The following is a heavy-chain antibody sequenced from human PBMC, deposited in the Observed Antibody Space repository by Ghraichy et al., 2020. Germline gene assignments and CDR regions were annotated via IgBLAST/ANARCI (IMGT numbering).Heavy chain of an antibody. J-gene: IGHJ5*02. CDR2: ITSDGSRT. CDR3: VRDGQYQLLYP. CDR1: GFAFNTYW. Sequence: GGSLRLSCAASGFAFNTYWMHWLRQAPGKGLEWVSIITSDGSRTNYADSVKGRFTISRDNAKDTLYLQMSSLRAEDTAVYYCVRDGQYQLLYPWGQGTLVTVSS. V-gene: IGHV3-74*01. D-gene: IGHD2-2*01.